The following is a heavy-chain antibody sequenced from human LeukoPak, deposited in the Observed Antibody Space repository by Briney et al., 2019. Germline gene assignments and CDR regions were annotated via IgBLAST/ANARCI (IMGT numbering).Heavy chain of an antibody. CDR2: ISSSSSYI. CDR1: GFTFSSYS. Sequence: PGGSLRLSCAASGFTFSSYSMNWVRQAPGKGLEWVSSISSSSSYIYYADSVKGRFTISRDNAKNSLYLQMNSLRAEDTAVYYCARDSSVRIAARPYYFDYWGQGTLVTVSS. V-gene: IGHV3-21*01. CDR3: ARDSSVRIAARPYYFDY. D-gene: IGHD6-6*01. J-gene: IGHJ4*02.